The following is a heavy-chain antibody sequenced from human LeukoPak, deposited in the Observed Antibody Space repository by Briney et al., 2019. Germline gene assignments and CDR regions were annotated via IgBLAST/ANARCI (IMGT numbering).Heavy chain of an antibody. Sequence: PGGSLRLSCAASGFTFSSYSMNWVRQAPGKGLEWVSYISSSSSTIYYTDSVKGRFTISRDNAKNSPYLQMNSLRAEDTAVYYCARDKTGTTDDYYYYYGMDVWGQGTTVTVSS. J-gene: IGHJ6*02. CDR2: ISSSSSTI. CDR3: ARDKTGTTDDYYYYYGMDV. D-gene: IGHD1-1*01. V-gene: IGHV3-48*01. CDR1: GFTFSSYS.